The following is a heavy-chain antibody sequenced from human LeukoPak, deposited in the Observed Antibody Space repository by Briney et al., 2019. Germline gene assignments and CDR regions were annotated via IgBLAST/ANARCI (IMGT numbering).Heavy chain of an antibody. D-gene: IGHD6-13*01. J-gene: IGHJ6*02. CDR1: GGSISSYY. Sequence: SETLSLTCTVSGGSISSYYWSWIRQPPGKGLEWIGYTYYSGSTNYNPSLKSRVTISVDTSKNQFSLKLSSVTAADTAVYYCASAIAAAGTPLSYYGMDVWGQGTTVTVSS. CDR3: ASAIAAAGTPLSYYGMDV. V-gene: IGHV4-59*08. CDR2: TYYSGST.